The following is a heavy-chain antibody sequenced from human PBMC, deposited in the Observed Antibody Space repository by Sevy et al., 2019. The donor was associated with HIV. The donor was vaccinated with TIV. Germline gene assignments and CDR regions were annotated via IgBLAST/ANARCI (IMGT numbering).Heavy chain of an antibody. CDR3: ARIPQDFWSGYSYYFDY. V-gene: IGHV3-48*02. Sequence: GGSLRLSCAASGFTFSRYRLNWVRQAPGKGLEWVSYISSSSSTIYYADSVKGRFTISRDNAKNSLYLQMNSLRDEDTAVYYCARIPQDFWSGYSYYFDYWGQGTLVTVSS. D-gene: IGHD3-3*01. CDR1: GFTFSRYR. CDR2: ISSSSSTI. J-gene: IGHJ4*02.